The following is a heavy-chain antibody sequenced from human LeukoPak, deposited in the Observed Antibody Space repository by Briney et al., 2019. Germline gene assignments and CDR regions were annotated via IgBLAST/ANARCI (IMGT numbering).Heavy chain of an antibody. CDR1: GYSFTSYW. Sequence: GESLKISCKGSGYSFTSYWIGWVRQMPGKDLEWMGFIYPGDSDTRYSPSFQGQVTISADKSISTAYLQWSSLKASDTAMYYCARGWGKDIVVVPADLFDYWGQGTLVTVSS. D-gene: IGHD2-2*01. CDR2: IYPGDSDT. J-gene: IGHJ4*02. V-gene: IGHV5-51*01. CDR3: ARGWGKDIVVVPADLFDY.